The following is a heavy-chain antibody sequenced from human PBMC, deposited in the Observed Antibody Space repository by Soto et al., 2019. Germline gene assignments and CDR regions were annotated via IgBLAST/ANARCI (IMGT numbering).Heavy chain of an antibody. V-gene: IGHV4-59*01. CDR1: GGSISSYY. D-gene: IGHD2-2*01. Sequence: PSETLSLTCTVSGGSISSYYWSWIRQPPGKGLEWIGYIYYSGSTNYNPSLKSRVTISVDTSKNQFSLKLSSVTAADTAVYYCARDIVVVPAAKGYGMDVWGQGTTVTVS. J-gene: IGHJ6*02. CDR3: ARDIVVVPAAKGYGMDV. CDR2: IYYSGST.